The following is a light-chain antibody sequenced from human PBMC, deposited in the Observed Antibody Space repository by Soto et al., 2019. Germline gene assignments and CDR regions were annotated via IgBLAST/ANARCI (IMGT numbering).Light chain of an antibody. J-gene: IGLJ1*01. V-gene: IGLV2-14*01. CDR1: SGDVGGYNY. CDR2: EVS. CDR3: SSYTDRSTHV. Sequence: QSALTQPASVSGSPGQSITISCGGTSGDVGGYNYVCWYQHHPGKAPKLIIYEVSARPSGVSGRFSGSKSGNTASLTISGLQAEDEADYYCSSYTDRSTHVFGTGTKVTVL.